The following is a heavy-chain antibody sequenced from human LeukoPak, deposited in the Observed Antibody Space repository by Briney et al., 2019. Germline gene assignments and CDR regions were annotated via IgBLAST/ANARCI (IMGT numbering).Heavy chain of an antibody. J-gene: IGHJ6*03. CDR2: IYDSGTT. Sequence: SETLSLTCSVSGGSISSTSYHWGWIRQPPGKGLEWIGSIYDSGTTYYNPSLKSRVTIPVDTSKNQFSLKLSSVTAADTAVYYCARHDGGHYYYYMDVWGKGTTVTVSS. CDR1: GGSISSTSYH. V-gene: IGHV4-39*01. CDR3: ARHDGGHYYYYMDV. D-gene: IGHD3-3*01.